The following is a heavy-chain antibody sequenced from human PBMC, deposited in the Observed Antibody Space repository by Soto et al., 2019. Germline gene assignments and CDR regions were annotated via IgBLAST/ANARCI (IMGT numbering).Heavy chain of an antibody. V-gene: IGHV4-34*01. Sequence: QVQLQQWGAGLLKPSETLSLTCTVNGGSLTGYYWSWIRQPPGKGLEWIGEVKDGGSTNYSPSLRARVSISADTSKNHFSLRLNSVTAADPAVYFCARGQEGIVATHWDQGALVTVSS. CDR1: GGSLTGYY. CDR3: ARGQEGIVATH. J-gene: IGHJ4*02. CDR2: VKDGGST. D-gene: IGHD5-12*01.